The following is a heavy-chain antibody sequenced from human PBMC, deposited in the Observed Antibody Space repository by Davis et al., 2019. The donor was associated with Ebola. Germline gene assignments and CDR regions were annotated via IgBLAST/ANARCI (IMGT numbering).Heavy chain of an antibody. J-gene: IGHJ6*02. CDR2: INSDGSST. CDR1: GFTFSSYW. D-gene: IGHD2-8*02. CDR3: ARAGDFGMDV. Sequence: GSLRLSCAASGFTFSSYWMHWVRQAPGKGLVWVSRINSDGSSTSYADSVKGRFTISRDNAKNTLYLQMRSLRADDTAVFYCARAGDFGMDVWGQGTTVTVSS. V-gene: IGHV3-74*01.